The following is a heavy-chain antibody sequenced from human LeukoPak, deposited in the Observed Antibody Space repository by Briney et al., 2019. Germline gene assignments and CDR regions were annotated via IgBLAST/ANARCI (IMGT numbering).Heavy chain of an antibody. J-gene: IGHJ4*02. V-gene: IGHV4-34*01. D-gene: IGHD3-22*01. CDR1: GGSISSYY. CDR3: ARGEYYYDGGY. Sequence: ASETLSLTCTVSGGSISSYYWSWIRQPPGKGLEWIGEINHSGSTNYNPSLKSRVTISVDTSKNQFSLKLSSVTAADTAVYYCARGEYYYDGGYWGQGTLVTVSS. CDR2: INHSGST.